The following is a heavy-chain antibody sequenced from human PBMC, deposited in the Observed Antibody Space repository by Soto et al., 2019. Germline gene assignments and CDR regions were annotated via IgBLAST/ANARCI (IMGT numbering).Heavy chain of an antibody. D-gene: IGHD3-10*01. CDR2: INPSGGST. J-gene: IGHJ4*02. V-gene: IGHV1-46*03. CDR3: AIFYGSGSYYSGRDPHFDY. Sequence: ASVKVSCKASGYTFTSYYMHWVRQAPGQGLEWMGIINPSGGSTSYAQKFQGRVTMTRDTSTSTVYMELSSLRSEDTAVYYCAIFYGSGSYYSGRDPHFDYWGQGTLVTVSS. CDR1: GYTFTSYY.